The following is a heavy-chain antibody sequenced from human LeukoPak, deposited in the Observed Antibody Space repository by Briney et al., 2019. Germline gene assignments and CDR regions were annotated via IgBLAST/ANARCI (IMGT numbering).Heavy chain of an antibody. Sequence: HPGGSLRLSCAAAGFTCSSCAMRWVRQAPGKGRELGSAMSGSGGSTYYADSVKGRFTISSDHSKNTLYLQMNSLRAEDTAVYYCAKLTYYYDSSGSGRDYWGQGTLVTVSS. J-gene: IGHJ4*02. CDR2: MSGSGGST. D-gene: IGHD3-22*01. CDR1: GFTCSSCA. V-gene: IGHV3-23*01. CDR3: AKLTYYYDSSGSGRDY.